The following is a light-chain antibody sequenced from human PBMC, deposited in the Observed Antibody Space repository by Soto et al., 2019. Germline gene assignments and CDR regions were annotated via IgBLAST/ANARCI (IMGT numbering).Light chain of an antibody. J-gene: IGLJ2*01. CDR1: SSDIGGYNL. Sequence: QSVLTQPASVSGSPGQSITISCTGTSSDIGGYNLVSWYQQHPGKAPKLMIYEGSLRPSGVSTRFSGSKSGNTASLTISGLQAEDEGDYYCCSYVGSSSSVIFGGGTKADRP. V-gene: IGLV2-23*01. CDR2: EGS. CDR3: CSYVGSSSSVI.